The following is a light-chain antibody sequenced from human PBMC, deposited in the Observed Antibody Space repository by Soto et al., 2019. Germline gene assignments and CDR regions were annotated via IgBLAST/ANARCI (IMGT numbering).Light chain of an antibody. CDR3: SSYTSSSXLGV. CDR1: SSDVGGYNY. J-gene: IGLJ2*01. V-gene: IGLV2-14*01. Sequence: QSALTQPASVSGSPGQSIXISCTGTSSDVGGYNYVSWYQQHPGKAPKLMIYDVSNRPSGVSNRFSGSKSGNTASLTISGLQAEDEADYYCSSYTSSSXLGVFGGGTKLTVL. CDR2: DVS.